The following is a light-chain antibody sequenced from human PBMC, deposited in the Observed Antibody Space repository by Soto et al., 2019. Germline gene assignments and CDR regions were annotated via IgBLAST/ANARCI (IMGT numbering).Light chain of an antibody. CDR2: AAS. V-gene: IGKV1-9*01. CDR1: QGISSY. CDR3: QQPNSYPHT. Sequence: DIQLTQSPSFLSASVGDRVTITCRASQGISSYLAWYQQKPGKAPKLLIYAASTLLSGVPSRFSGSGSGREFTLTISSLQPEDFATYYCQQPNSYPHTFGQGTRLEIK. J-gene: IGKJ5*01.